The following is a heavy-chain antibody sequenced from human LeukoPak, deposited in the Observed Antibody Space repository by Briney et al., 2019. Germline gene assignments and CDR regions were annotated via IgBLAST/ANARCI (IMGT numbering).Heavy chain of an antibody. CDR3: ARRNSGSYRDAFDI. Sequence: SETLSLTCTVSGGSISSYYWNWIRQPPGKGLEWIGFIYYSGSTNYDPFLKSRVTISVDTSKNQFSLKLSSVTAADTAVYYCARRNSGSYRDAFDIWGQGTMVTVSS. CDR1: GGSISSYY. J-gene: IGHJ3*02. D-gene: IGHD1-26*01. CDR2: IYYSGST. V-gene: IGHV4-59*08.